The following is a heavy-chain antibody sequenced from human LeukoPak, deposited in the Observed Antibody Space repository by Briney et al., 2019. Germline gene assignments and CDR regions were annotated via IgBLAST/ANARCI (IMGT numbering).Heavy chain of an antibody. CDR1: GFTFSHYW. D-gene: IGHD2-21*02. CDR3: ARDRTVTAGIDY. Sequence: PGGSLRLSCAASGFTFSHYWMSWVRQAPGKGLEWVANIKQDGSEIYYLDSVKGRFTISRDNAKTSLYLQMNSLRAEDTAVYSCARDRTVTAGIDYWGQGTLVTVSS. V-gene: IGHV3-7*01. J-gene: IGHJ4*02. CDR2: IKQDGSEI.